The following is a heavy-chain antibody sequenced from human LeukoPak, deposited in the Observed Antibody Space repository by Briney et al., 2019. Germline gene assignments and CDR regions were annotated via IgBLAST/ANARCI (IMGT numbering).Heavy chain of an antibody. D-gene: IGHD3-3*01. CDR1: GWSFSGYY. V-gene: IGHV4-34*10. CDR2: VHLDGRT. Sequence: SETLSLTCAIYGWSFSGYYWSWIRQPPGQGLEWIGEVHLDGRTNYNPSLESRLTMSVDVSENQVSLKLTSVTAADTAVYYCAREGGFYRPLDYSGQGTLVTVSS. J-gene: IGHJ4*02. CDR3: AREGGFYRPLDY.